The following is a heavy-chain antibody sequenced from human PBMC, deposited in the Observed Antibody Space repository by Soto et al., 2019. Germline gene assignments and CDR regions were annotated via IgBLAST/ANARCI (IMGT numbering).Heavy chain of an antibody. V-gene: IGHV4-31*03. CDR3: ARDRAAMALFDY. Sequence: QVQLQESGPGLVKPSQTLSLTCTVSGGSISSGGYYWSWIRQHPGKGLEWIGYIYYSGSTYYNPSLQSRITISVATSKNQFSLKLYSVTAADTAVYYCARDRAAMALFDYWGQGTLVTVSS. CDR1: GGSISSGGYY. J-gene: IGHJ4*02. CDR2: IYYSGST. D-gene: IGHD5-18*01.